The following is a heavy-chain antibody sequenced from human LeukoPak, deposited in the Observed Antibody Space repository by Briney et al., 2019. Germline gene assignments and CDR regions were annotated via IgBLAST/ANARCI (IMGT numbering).Heavy chain of an antibody. J-gene: IGHJ5*02. CDR2: ISAYNGNT. Sequence: ASVKVSCKASGYTFTSYGISWVRQAPGQGLEWMGWISAYNGNTNYAQKLQGRVTMTTDTSTSTAYMELRSLRSDDTAVYYCARDSDYGDYWSQAGGNWFDPWGQGTLVTVSS. CDR3: ARDSDYGDYWSQAGGNWFDP. V-gene: IGHV1-18*01. D-gene: IGHD4-17*01. CDR1: GYTFTSYG.